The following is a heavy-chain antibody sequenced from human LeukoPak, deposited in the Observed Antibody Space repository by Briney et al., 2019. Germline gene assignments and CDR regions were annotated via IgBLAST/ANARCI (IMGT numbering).Heavy chain of an antibody. J-gene: IGHJ4*02. D-gene: IGHD2-8*01. V-gene: IGHV3-74*01. Sequence: GGSLRLSCAASGFTFSRYWMHWVRQAPGKGLVWVSRIKTDGSSTNYADSVKGRFTISRDNAKNTLYLQMNSLRAEDTAVYYCARANGGYYSPEVFDSWGQGTLVTVSS. CDR3: ARANGGYYSPEVFDS. CDR2: IKTDGSST. CDR1: GFTFSRYW.